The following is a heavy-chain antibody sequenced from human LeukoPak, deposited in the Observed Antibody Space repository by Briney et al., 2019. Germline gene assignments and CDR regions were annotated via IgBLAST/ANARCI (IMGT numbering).Heavy chain of an antibody. CDR3: ARTTNLY. D-gene: IGHD1-1*01. Sequence: PGGSLRLSCAAPGFTLRSYEMNWVGQAQGKGLEWVSYISTSGSTIHYADSVKGRFTISRDNAKNSLYLQMNSLRAEDTAVYYCARTTNLYWGQGTLVTVSS. J-gene: IGHJ4*02. CDR2: ISTSGSTI. CDR1: GFTLRSYE. V-gene: IGHV3-48*03.